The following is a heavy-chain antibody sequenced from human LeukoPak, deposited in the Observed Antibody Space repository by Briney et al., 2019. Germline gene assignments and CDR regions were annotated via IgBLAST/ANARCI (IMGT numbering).Heavy chain of an antibody. CDR3: ARTYYYGSGRLGSFDY. V-gene: IGHV1-69*13. CDR2: IIPIFGTA. Sequence: SVKVSCKASGGTFSSYAISWVRQAPGQGLEWMGGIIPIFGTANYAQKFQGRVTITADESTSTAYMELSSLRSEDTAVYYCARTYYYGSGRLGSFDYWDQGTLVTVSS. J-gene: IGHJ4*02. CDR1: GGTFSSYA. D-gene: IGHD3-10*01.